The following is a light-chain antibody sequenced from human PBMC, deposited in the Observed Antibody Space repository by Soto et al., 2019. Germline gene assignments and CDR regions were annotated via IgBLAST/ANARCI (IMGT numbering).Light chain of an antibody. CDR3: SSYTSCSTYV. J-gene: IGLJ1*01. V-gene: IGLV2-18*02. CDR2: EVS. Sequence: QSALTQPPSVSGSPGQAVAISCTGTSSDVGSYSRVSWYQQPPGTAPKLMIYEVSNRPSGVPDRFSGSKSGNTASLTISGLQAEDEADYYCSSYTSCSTYVFGTGTKLTVL. CDR1: SSDVGSYSR.